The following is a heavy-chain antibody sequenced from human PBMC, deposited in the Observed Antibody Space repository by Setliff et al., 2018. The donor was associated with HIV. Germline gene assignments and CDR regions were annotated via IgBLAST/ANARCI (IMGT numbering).Heavy chain of an antibody. CDR1: GDTFTSYY. CDR2: ISPSGAST. Sequence: ASVKVSCKASGDTFTSYYMHWVRRAPGQGLEWMGMISPSGASTKYAQKFQQRVTFTRDTSTGTAYMELGSLGSEDTAVYYCAVDCCSGGSGTWGQGTRVTVSS. J-gene: IGHJ5*02. CDR3: AVDCCSGGSGT. D-gene: IGHD2-15*01. V-gene: IGHV1-46*01.